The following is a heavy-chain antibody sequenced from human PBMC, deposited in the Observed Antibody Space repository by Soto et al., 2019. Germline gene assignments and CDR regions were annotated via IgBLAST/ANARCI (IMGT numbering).Heavy chain of an antibody. D-gene: IGHD1-26*01. CDR3: ASEDSGSYSGWFDP. CDR2: IIPIFGTA. V-gene: IGHV1-69*13. CDR1: GGTFSSYA. J-gene: IGHJ5*02. Sequence: VASVKVSCKASGGTFSSYAISWVRQAPGQGLEWMGGIIPIFGTANYAQKFQGRVTITADESTSTAYMELSSLRSEDTAVYYCASEDSGSYSGWFDPWGQGTLVTVSS.